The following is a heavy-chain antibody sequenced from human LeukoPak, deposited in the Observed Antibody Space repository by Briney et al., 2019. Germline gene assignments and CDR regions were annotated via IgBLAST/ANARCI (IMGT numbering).Heavy chain of an antibody. J-gene: IGHJ5*02. V-gene: IGHV1-69*13. D-gene: IGHD2-21*02. CDR2: IIPIFGTA. CDR3: ARESPGVTWFDP. Sequence: SVKVSCKASGGTFSSYAISWVRQAPGQGLEWMGGIIPIFGTANYAQKFQGRVTTTADESTSTAYMELSSLRSEDTAVYYCARESPGVTWFDPWGQGTLVTVSS. CDR1: GGTFSSYA.